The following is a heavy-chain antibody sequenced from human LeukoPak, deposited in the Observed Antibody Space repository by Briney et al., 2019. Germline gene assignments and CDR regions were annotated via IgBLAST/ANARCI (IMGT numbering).Heavy chain of an antibody. CDR2: ITGSGSI. Sequence: PGGSLRLSCAASGFTLSTFAMNWVRQAPGKGLDWVSVITGSGSISYADSVKGRFTISRDNSKNTVYLPMNSLRAEDTAVYYCAKDLRPDGPCDFDHWGQGTLVTVSS. CDR3: AKDLRPDGPCDFDH. V-gene: IGHV3-23*01. J-gene: IGHJ4*02. CDR1: GFTLSTFA. D-gene: IGHD2-8*01.